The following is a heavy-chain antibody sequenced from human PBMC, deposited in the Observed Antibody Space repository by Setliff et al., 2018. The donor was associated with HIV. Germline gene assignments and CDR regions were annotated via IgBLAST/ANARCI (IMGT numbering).Heavy chain of an antibody. J-gene: IGHJ5*02. CDR2: VIPVRDMA. Sequence: ASVKVSCKASGGTLRSYGMTWVRQAPGQGLEWMGTVIPVRDMANYAEKFQGRVTITADRSTSTSYMEVRSLTSDDTAVYYCARGYCGGGICYSPNWLDPWGQGTLVTVSS. V-gene: IGHV1-69*04. CDR3: ARGYCGGGICYSPNWLDP. D-gene: IGHD2-15*01. CDR1: GGTLRSYG.